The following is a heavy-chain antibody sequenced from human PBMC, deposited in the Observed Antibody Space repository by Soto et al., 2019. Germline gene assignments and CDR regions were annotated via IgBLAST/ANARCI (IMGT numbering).Heavy chain of an antibody. Sequence: ASVKVSCKASGYTFTSYGISWVRQAPGQGLEWMGWISAYNGNTNYAQKLQGRVTMTTDTSTSKAYLDLRSLRSDDTAVYYCARDLGYSYGQAIDYWGQGTLVTVSS. D-gene: IGHD5-18*01. J-gene: IGHJ4*02. V-gene: IGHV1-18*01. CDR2: ISAYNGNT. CDR3: ARDLGYSYGQAIDY. CDR1: GYTFTSYG.